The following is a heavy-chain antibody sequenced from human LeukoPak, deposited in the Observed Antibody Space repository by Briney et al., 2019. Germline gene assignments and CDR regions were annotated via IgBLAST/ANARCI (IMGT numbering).Heavy chain of an antibody. D-gene: IGHD3-22*01. CDR3: AKGYDSSGYYYVETEYYFDY. Sequence: PGGSLRLSCAASGFTFSSYAMSWVRQAPGKGLEWVSAISGSGGSTYYADSVKGRFTISRDNSKNTLYLQMNSLRAEDTAVYYCAKGYDSSGYYYVETEYYFDYWGQGTLVTVSS. V-gene: IGHV3-23*01. CDR1: GFTFSSYA. CDR2: ISGSGGST. J-gene: IGHJ4*02.